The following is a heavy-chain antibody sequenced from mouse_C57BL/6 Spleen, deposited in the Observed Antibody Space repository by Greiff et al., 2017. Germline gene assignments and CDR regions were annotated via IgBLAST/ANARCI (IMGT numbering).Heavy chain of an antibody. V-gene: IGHV1-82*01. CDR1: GYAFSSSW. CDR2: IYPGDGDT. Sequence: VQLQQSGPELVKPGASVKISCKASGYAFSSSWMNWVKQRPGKGLEWIGRIYPGDGDTNYNGKFKGKATLTADKSSSTAYMQLSSLTSEDSAVYFCARDSLFAYWGQGTLVTVSA. CDR3: ARDSLFAY. J-gene: IGHJ3*01. D-gene: IGHD3-2*01.